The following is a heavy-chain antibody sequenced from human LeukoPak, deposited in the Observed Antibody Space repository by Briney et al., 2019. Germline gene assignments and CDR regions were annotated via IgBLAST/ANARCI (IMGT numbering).Heavy chain of an antibody. CDR3: ARDEPTVTTGPPVGS. J-gene: IGHJ4*02. V-gene: IGHV3-74*01. CDR2: VNGYGSIT. Sequence: GGSLRLSCAASGFTFETYWMHWVRQAPGKGLEWVSCVNGYGSITNYADSVKGRFTISRDNAKNTLYLQMNSLRVEDTAAYYCARDEPTVTTGPPVGSWGQGTLVTVSS. CDR1: GFTFETYW. D-gene: IGHD4-17*01.